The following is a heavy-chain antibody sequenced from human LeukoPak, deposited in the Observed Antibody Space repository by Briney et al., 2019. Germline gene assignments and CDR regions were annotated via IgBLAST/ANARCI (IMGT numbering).Heavy chain of an antibody. CDR1: GDSITNNNYY. V-gene: IGHV4-39*01. CDR2: IYYTGST. Sequence: PSETLSLTCTVSGDSITNNNYYWGWIRQPPGKGLEYIGIIYYTGSTYYNPSLKSRVTISVDTSKKQFSLKLNSVTAADTAVYYCARQGGQYCSSSTCCAFDFWGQGTLVTVSS. J-gene: IGHJ4*02. CDR3: ARQGGQYCSSSTCCAFDF. D-gene: IGHD2-2*01.